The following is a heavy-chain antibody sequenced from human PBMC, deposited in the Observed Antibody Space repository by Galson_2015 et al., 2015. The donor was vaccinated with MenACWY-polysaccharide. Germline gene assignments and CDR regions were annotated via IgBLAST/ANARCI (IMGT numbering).Heavy chain of an antibody. Sequence: SLRLSCAASGFTFGNYAMNWVRQAPGKGLEWVSTVSGGGGNTYHADSVKGRFTGSRDNSKNTLYLQMNSLSAEDTAIYYCAKDLMGYNKAIDYWGQGTLVTVSS. CDR2: VSGGGGNT. CDR1: GFTFGNYA. V-gene: IGHV3-23*01. J-gene: IGHJ4*02. CDR3: AKDLMGYNKAIDY. D-gene: IGHD5-24*01.